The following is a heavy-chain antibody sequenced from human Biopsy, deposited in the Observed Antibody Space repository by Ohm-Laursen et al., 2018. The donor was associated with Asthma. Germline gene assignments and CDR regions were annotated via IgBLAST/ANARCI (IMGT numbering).Heavy chain of an antibody. Sequence: SLRLSCAASGFVFSQSGMHWVRQDPGKGLEWVALISSDGHSKYYKDSVKGRFTISRDNSKLRLYLEINSLRVEDSAVYYCARESGQDSGGTGAFDRWGQGIMVAVSS. V-gene: IGHV3-30*03. CDR2: ISSDGHSK. CDR3: ARESGQDSGGTGAFDR. D-gene: IGHD4-23*01. CDR1: GFVFSQSG. J-gene: IGHJ3*02.